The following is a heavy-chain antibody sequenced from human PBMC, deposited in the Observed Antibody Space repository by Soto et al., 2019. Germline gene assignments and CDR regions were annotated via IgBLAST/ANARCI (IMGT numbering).Heavy chain of an antibody. Sequence: SVKVSCKASGGTFSSYAISWLRQAPGQGLEWMGGIIPIFGTANYAQKFQGRVTITADESTSTAYMELSSLRSEDTAVYYCAGGLTYYYDSSGYKFDYWGQGTLVTVSS. CDR2: IIPIFGTA. V-gene: IGHV1-69*13. CDR3: AGGLTYYYDSSGYKFDY. CDR1: GGTFSSYA. D-gene: IGHD3-22*01. J-gene: IGHJ4*02.